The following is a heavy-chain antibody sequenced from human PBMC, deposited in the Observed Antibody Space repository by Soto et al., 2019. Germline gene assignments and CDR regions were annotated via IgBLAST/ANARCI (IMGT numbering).Heavy chain of an antibody. CDR2: ISGSGGFI. CDR3: AIRGNNDLLRRY. J-gene: IGHJ4*02. Sequence: SLRLSCAASGFMFSNYAMSWVRQPPGKGLEWVSSISGSGGFIEYGNSVKGRFTTSRDNLKDTLYLHMNSLRGEDTATYFCAIRGNNDLLRRYWGQGTLVTVSS. D-gene: IGHD3-10*01. CDR1: GFMFSNYA. V-gene: IGHV3-23*01.